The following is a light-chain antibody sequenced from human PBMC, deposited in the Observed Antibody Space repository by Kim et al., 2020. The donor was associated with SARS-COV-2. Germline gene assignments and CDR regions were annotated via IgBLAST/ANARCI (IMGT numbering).Light chain of an antibody. CDR2: GNN. CDR3: ISRDSSVNQYV. CDR1: RLRYSH. V-gene: IGLV3-19*01. J-gene: IGLJ1*01. Sequence: SSELTQDPAVSVALGQTVRITCQGDRLRYSHAAWYQHKPGQAPILVKYGNNNRPSGIPDRFSGSRSGDTASLTITGAQAEDEADYYCISRDSSVNQYVFGTGTKVTVL.